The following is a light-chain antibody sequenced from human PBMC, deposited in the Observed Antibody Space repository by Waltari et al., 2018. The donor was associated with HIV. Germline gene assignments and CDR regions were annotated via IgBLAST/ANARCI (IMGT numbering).Light chain of an antibody. Sequence: DIVMPQSPLSLPVTPGEPASISCRSSQNPLHSNGYNYLDWFLQKPGQSPQLLIYLGSNRASGVPDRFRGSGSGTDFTLKISRVEAEDVGVYYCMQSLQTPRTFGQGTKLEIK. CDR1: QNPLHSNGYNY. CDR2: LGS. J-gene: IGKJ2*01. V-gene: IGKV2-28*01. CDR3: MQSLQTPRT.